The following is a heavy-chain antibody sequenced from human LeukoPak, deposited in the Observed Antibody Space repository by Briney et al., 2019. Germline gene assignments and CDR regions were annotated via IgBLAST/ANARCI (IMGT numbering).Heavy chain of an antibody. J-gene: IGHJ1*01. Sequence: GASVKVSCKASGYTFTGYYMHWVRQAPGQGLEWMGIINPSGGSTSYAQKFQGRVTMTRDTSTSTVYMELSSLGSEDRAVYYCARDPLDGGNGEYFQHWGQGTLVTVSS. CDR1: GYTFTGYY. CDR3: ARDPLDGGNGEYFQH. V-gene: IGHV1-46*01. CDR2: INPSGGST. D-gene: IGHD4-23*01.